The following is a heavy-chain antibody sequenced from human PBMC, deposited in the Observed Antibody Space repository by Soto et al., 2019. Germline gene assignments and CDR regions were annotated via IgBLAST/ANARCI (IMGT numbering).Heavy chain of an antibody. D-gene: IGHD2-21*01. CDR2: IYYSVIT. Sequence: SETLSLACTLSVFSIVRYYGSWVRQPPGKGLEWIGYIYYSVITNYNPSLTSRVTISVDTSKNQFSLKLSPVTAADTAVYYCATSGGARDMAVSGKG. CDR3: ATSGGARDMAV. V-gene: IGHV4-59*01. J-gene: IGHJ6*03. CDR1: VFSIVRYY.